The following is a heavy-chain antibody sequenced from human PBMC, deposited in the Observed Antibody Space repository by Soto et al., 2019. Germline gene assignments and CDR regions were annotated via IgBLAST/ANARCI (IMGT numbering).Heavy chain of an antibody. J-gene: IGHJ4*02. CDR3: ARGPYSGSYYY. Sequence: SETLSLTCTVSGGSISSSDYYWGWIRQPPGKGLEWIGNIYYSGSTHYNPSLKSRVTISVDTSKNQFSLQLTSVTAADTAVYYCARGPYSGSYYYWGQGTLVTVSS. CDR2: IYYSGST. V-gene: IGHV4-39*01. CDR1: GGSISSSDYY. D-gene: IGHD1-26*01.